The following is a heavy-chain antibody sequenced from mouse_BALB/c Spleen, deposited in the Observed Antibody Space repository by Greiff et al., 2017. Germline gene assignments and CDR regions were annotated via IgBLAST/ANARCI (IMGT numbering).Heavy chain of an antibody. D-gene: IGHD1-1*01. J-gene: IGHJ2*01. CDR2: IYPYNGGT. CDR1: GYTFTDYN. CDR3: ARWGGSSPYYFDY. V-gene: IGHV1S29*02. Sequence: EVKLQQSGPELVKPGASVKISCKASGYTFTDYNMHWVKQSHGKSLEWIGYIYPYNGGTGYNQKFKSKATLTVDNSSSTAYMELRSLTSEDSAVYYCARWGGSSPYYFDYWGQGTTLTVSS.